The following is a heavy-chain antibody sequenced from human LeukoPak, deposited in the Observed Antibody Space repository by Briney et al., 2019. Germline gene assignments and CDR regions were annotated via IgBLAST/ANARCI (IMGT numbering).Heavy chain of an antibody. CDR2: IIPIFGTA. D-gene: IGHD3-10*01. CDR3: ARDLGVRGVIVYYYMDV. Sequence: AASVKVSCKASGGTFSSYAISWVRQAPGQGLEWMGGIIPIFGTANYAQKFQGRVTITADKSTSTAYMELSSLRSEDTAVYYCARDLGVRGVIVYYYMDVWGKGTTVTISS. V-gene: IGHV1-69*06. J-gene: IGHJ6*03. CDR1: GGTFSSYA.